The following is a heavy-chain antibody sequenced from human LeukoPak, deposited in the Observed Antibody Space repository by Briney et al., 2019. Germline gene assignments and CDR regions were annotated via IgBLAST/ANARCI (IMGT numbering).Heavy chain of an antibody. V-gene: IGHV3-23*01. CDR2: ISGSGGST. CDR3: ARAGGWYGSGSDVESDY. D-gene: IGHD3-10*01. Sequence: GGSLRLSCAASGFTFSIYAMSWVRQAPGKGLEWVSSISGSGGSTYSADSVKGRFTISRDNSKDTLYLQMNSLRFDDTAVYYCARAGGWYGSGSDVESDYWGQGTLVTVSS. J-gene: IGHJ4*02. CDR1: GFTFSIYA.